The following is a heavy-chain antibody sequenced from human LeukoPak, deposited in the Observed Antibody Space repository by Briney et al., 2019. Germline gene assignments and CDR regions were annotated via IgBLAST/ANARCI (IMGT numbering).Heavy chain of an antibody. D-gene: IGHD5-18*01. CDR1: GGTFSSYA. J-gene: IGHJ4*02. CDR3: AREARRIQLWFDY. CDR2: IIPILGIA. Sequence: SVKVSCKASGGTFSSYAISWVRQAPGQGLEWMGRIIPILGIANYAQKFQGRVTITADKSTSTAYMELSSLRSEDTAVYYCAREARRIQLWFDYWGQGALVTVSS. V-gene: IGHV1-69*04.